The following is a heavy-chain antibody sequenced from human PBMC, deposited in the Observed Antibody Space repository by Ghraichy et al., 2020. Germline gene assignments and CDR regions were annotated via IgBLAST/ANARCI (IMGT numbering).Heavy chain of an antibody. CDR3: ARSFGAKNDR. J-gene: IGHJ5*02. V-gene: IGHV4-59*01. CDR1: GASLRSFY. CDR2: IYHSGTT. Sequence: SETLSLTCTVSGASLRSFYWNWIRQPQGKPLEWNGNIYHSGTTNISQSLKNRVTMSVDTSNNQFSLPVNSITTADTAVYFCARSFGAKNDRWGHGIRVTVSS. D-gene: IGHD4/OR15-4a*01.